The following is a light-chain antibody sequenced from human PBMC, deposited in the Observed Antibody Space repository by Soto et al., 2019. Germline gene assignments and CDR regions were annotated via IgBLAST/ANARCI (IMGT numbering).Light chain of an antibody. Sequence: EIVLTQSPGTLSLSPGERATLSCRASQSVTSNYLAWYQQKPGQAPRILIFAASSRATGIPDKFSGSGSGTDFTLTISTLEPHDFAVYSSQHYRSPSWTFGQGTQVEIK. V-gene: IGKV3-20*01. CDR1: QSVTSNY. J-gene: IGKJ1*01. CDR2: AAS. CDR3: QHYRSPSWT.